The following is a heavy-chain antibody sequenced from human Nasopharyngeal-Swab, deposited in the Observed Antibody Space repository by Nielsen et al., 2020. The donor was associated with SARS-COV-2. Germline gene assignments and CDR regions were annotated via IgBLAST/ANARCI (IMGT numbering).Heavy chain of an antibody. CDR2: IRSKAYGGTT. Sequence: GESLKISCTASGFTFGDYAMSWVRQAPGKGLGWGGFIRSKAYGGTTEYAASVKGRFTISRDDSKSIAYLQMNSLKTEDTAVYYCTSLGTGDYWGQGTLVTVSS. CDR3: TSLGTGDY. CDR1: GFTFGDYA. J-gene: IGHJ4*02. V-gene: IGHV3-49*04. D-gene: IGHD1-1*01.